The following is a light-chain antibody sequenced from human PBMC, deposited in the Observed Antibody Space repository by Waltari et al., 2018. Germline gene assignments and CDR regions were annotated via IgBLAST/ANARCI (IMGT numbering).Light chain of an antibody. Sequence: QSALTQPASVSGSPGQSITISCTGPSRDVGSYNLVSWYQQHPGKAPKLMIYEGSKRASGVSNRCSGSKSGNTASLTISGLQAEDEADYYCCSYAGSSWVFGGGTKLTVL. CDR3: CSYAGSSWV. CDR2: EGS. CDR1: SRDVGSYNL. V-gene: IGLV2-23*01. J-gene: IGLJ3*02.